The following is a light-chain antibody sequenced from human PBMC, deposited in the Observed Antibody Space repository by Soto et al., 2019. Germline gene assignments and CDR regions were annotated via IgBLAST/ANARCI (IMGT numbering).Light chain of an antibody. Sequence: DIQMTQSPPSLSASVGDRVTISCRASQTINNYLNWYQQKPGEAPEVLIYAASSLQSGVPSRFSGSGSGTEFTLTISSVQPEDFATYYCQQNYSPVFSFGPGTKVDL. V-gene: IGKV1-39*01. CDR2: AAS. CDR1: QTINNY. J-gene: IGKJ3*01. CDR3: QQNYSPVFS.